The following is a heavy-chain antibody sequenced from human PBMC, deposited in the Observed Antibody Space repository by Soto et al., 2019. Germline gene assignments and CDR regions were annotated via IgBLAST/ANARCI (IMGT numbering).Heavy chain of an antibody. V-gene: IGHV4-59*08. CDR1: AGITRTGY. J-gene: IGHJ4*01. Sequence: TVSAGITRTGYSIGIRQSPGKGLEWIGYIYYDGSTSYNPSLKSRVTISVDTSKDQFSLKLSSVTAADTAVYDCARHNPVRLAAGSFLHWGHG. CDR3: ARHNPVRLAAGSFLH. CDR2: IYYDGST. D-gene: IGHD5-12*01.